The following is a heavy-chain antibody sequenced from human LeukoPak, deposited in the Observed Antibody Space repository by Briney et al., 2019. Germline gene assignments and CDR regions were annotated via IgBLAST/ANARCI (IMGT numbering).Heavy chain of an antibody. D-gene: IGHD2-2*01. Sequence: SETLSLTCTVSGASISGYYWSWIRQPAGKGLEWIGLISTRGSPNYNPSVKSRITMSVDTSKNQFSLRLTSVTAADTAVYFCARDLSTPPYNWFDPWGQGTLVTVSS. CDR1: GASISGYY. CDR3: ARDLSTPPYNWFDP. V-gene: IGHV4-4*07. CDR2: ISTRGSP. J-gene: IGHJ5*02.